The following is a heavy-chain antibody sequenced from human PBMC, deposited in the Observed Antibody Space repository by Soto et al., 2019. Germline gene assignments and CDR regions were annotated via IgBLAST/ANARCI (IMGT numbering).Heavy chain of an antibody. J-gene: IGHJ5*02. CDR3: AREGRHSGGMRESWFDP. V-gene: IGHV4-31*02. D-gene: IGHD3-10*01. Sequence: PSQTLSLTCAVSGDSISIRSHYWNLIRRVPGKGLEFIGYIFYTGATYYNPSLRGRISMSVDTSKNQFSLTLRSVTAADTAIYYCAREGRHSGGMRESWFDPWGQGTQVTVSS. CDR2: IFYTGAT. CDR1: GDSISIRSHY.